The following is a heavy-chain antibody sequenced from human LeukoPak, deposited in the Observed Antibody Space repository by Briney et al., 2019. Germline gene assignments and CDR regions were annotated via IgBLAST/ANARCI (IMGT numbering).Heavy chain of an antibody. CDR1: GFTFSSYW. Sequence: GGSLRLSCAASGFTFSSYWMHWVRQAPGKRLVWVSRINSDGSSTSYADSVKGRFTISRDNAKNSLYLQMNSLRAEDTAVYYCARGPPVFFIAVAGPFDYWGQGTLVTVSS. J-gene: IGHJ4*02. D-gene: IGHD6-19*01. CDR3: ARGPPVFFIAVAGPFDY. V-gene: IGHV3-74*01. CDR2: INSDGSST.